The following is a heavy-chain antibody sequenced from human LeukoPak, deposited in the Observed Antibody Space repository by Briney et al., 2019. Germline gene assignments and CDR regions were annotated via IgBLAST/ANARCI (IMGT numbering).Heavy chain of an antibody. CDR3: ARGTKTGYTGYDWNY. CDR1: GYSISSGYY. CDR2: IDHSGST. Sequence: SETLSLTCTVSGYSISSGYYWGWIRQPPGKGLEWIGSIDHSGSTYYKPSLKSRVTISVDTSKNHFSLKLNSVTAADTAVYYCARGTKTGYTGYDWNYWGQGSLVSVSS. V-gene: IGHV4-38-2*02. J-gene: IGHJ4*02. D-gene: IGHD5-12*01.